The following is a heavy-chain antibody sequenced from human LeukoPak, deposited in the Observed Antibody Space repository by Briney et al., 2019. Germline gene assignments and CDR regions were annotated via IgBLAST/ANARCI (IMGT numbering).Heavy chain of an antibody. V-gene: IGHV3-15*01. D-gene: IGHD5-18*01. CDR1: GFTFSNAW. CDR2: IKSKTDGGTT. CDR3: TRGYSYGTLYYFDY. Sequence: GGSLRLSCAASGFTFSNAWMSWVRQAPGKGLEWVGRIKSKTDGGTTDYAAPVKGRFTISRDDSKNTLYLQMNSLKTEDTAVYYCTRGYSYGTLYYFDYWGQGTLVTVSS. J-gene: IGHJ4*02.